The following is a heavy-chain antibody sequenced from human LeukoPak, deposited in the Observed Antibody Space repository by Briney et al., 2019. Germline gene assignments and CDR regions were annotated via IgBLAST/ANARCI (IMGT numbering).Heavy chain of an antibody. Sequence: SETLSLTGTVSGGSISSYYWSWIRQPPGKGLEWIGYIYYSGSTNYNPSLKSRVTISVDTSKNQFSLKLSSVTAADTAVYYCARVRDGGSYRYFDYWGQGTLVTVSS. CDR2: IYYSGST. V-gene: IGHV4-59*01. CDR1: GGSISSYY. J-gene: IGHJ4*02. D-gene: IGHD1-26*01. CDR3: ARVRDGGSYRYFDY.